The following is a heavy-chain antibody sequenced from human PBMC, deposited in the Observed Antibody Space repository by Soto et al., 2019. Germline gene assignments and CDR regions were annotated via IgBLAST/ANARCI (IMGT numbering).Heavy chain of an antibody. J-gene: IGHJ4*02. CDR1: GLTFSTYA. D-gene: IGHD6-19*01. Sequence: QVQLVESGGGVVQPGRSLRLSCAASGLTFSTYAMHWVRQAPGKGLEWVAVISNDGSNKYHADSVKGRITISRDNSKNTLDLQMNSLRAEDTAVYYCARGMAGSGWVFDYWGQGTLVTVSS. CDR2: ISNDGSNK. V-gene: IGHV3-30-3*01. CDR3: ARGMAGSGWVFDY.